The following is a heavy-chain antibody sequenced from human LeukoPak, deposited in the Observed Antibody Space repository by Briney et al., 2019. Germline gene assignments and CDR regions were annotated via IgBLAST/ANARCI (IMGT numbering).Heavy chain of an antibody. CDR2: IYYSGST. CDR3: ARHLEAVVVVAA. Sequence: PSETLSLTCSVSGGSISSSSYYSGWIRQPPGKGLEWIGRIYYSGSTYSQPALKRPVTISVDPSNIQSSLKLSSLTAPDTAVYYCARHLEAVVVVAAWGQGKMVTVSS. J-gene: IGHJ3*01. D-gene: IGHD2-15*01. CDR1: GGSISSSSYY. V-gene: IGHV4-39*01.